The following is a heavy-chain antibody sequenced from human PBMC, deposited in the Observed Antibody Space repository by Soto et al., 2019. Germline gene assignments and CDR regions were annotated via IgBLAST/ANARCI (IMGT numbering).Heavy chain of an antibody. V-gene: IGHV1-69*04. CDR2: IIPILGIA. Sequence: ASVKVSCKASGGTFSSYTISWVRQAPGQGLEWMGRIIPILGIANYAQKFQGRVTITADKSTSTAYMELSSLRSEDTAVYYCAREGIAVAGTGVDVDAFDIWGQGTMVTVSS. CDR1: GGTFSSYT. D-gene: IGHD6-19*01. CDR3: AREGIAVAGTGVDVDAFDI. J-gene: IGHJ3*02.